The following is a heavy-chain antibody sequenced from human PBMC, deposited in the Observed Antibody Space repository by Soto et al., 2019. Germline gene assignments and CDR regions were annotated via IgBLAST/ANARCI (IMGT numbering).Heavy chain of an antibody. D-gene: IGHD3-22*01. CDR3: ARERYYYDSSGSPYATLGY. Sequence: GGSLRLSFAAPGFTFSSYALHWVRQAPCRGLEWVAVISYDGSNNYYADSVKGRFNISRDNSKNTLYLQMNSLRAEDTAVYYCARERYYYDSSGSPYATLGYWGQGTLVTESS. J-gene: IGHJ4*02. CDR1: GFTFSSYA. CDR2: ISYDGSNN. V-gene: IGHV3-30-3*01.